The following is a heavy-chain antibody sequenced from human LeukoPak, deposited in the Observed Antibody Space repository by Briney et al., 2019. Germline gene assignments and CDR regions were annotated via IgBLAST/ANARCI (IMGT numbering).Heavy chain of an antibody. V-gene: IGHV3-30-3*01. J-gene: IGHJ6*02. Sequence: GGSLGLSCAASGFTFSSYAMHWVRQAPGKGLEWVAVISYDGSNKYYADSVKGRFTISRDNSKNTLYLQMNSLRAEDTAVYYCARAVVVPAAIAYYYYGMDVWGQGTTVTVSS. D-gene: IGHD2-2*01. CDR3: ARAVVVPAAIAYYYYGMDV. CDR2: ISYDGSNK. CDR1: GFTFSSYA.